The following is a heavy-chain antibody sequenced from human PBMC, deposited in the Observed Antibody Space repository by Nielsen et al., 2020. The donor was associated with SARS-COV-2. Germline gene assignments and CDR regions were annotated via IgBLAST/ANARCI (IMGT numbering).Heavy chain of an antibody. Sequence: GESLKISCQGSGYSFTSYWIGWVRQMPGKGLEWMGIIYPGDSDTRYSPSFQGQVTISADKSISTAYLQWSSLKASDTAMYYCARQKRHYYDSSGYYPYYFDYWGQGTLVTVSS. CDR2: IYPGDSDT. J-gene: IGHJ4*02. CDR3: ARQKRHYYDSSGYYPYYFDY. D-gene: IGHD3-22*01. V-gene: IGHV5-51*01. CDR1: GYSFTSYW.